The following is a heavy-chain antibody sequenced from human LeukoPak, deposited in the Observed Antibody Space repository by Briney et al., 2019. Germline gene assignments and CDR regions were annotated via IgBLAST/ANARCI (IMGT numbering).Heavy chain of an antibody. CDR1: GFTFSDYY. J-gene: IGHJ4*02. CDR2: ISSSGSTI. V-gene: IGHV3-11*01. CDR3: ARGYYYDSSGYFDY. D-gene: IGHD3-22*01. Sequence: MTGGSLRLSCAASGFTFSDYYMSWIRQAPGKGLEWVSYISSSGSTIYYADSVKGRFTISRDNAKNSLYLQMNSLRAEDTAVYYCARGYYYDSSGYFDYWGQGTLVTVSS.